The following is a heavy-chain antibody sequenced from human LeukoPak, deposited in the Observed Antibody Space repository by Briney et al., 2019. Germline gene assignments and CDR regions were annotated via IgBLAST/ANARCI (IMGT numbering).Heavy chain of an antibody. CDR1: GFTFSSHA. CDR3: ARQRTVAGTGFDY. Sequence: PGGSLRLSCAASGFTFSSHAMHWVRQAPGKGLEWVAVISYDGSNKYYADSVKGRFTISRDNSKNTLYLQMNSLRAEDTAVYYCARQRTVAGTGFDYWGQGTLVTVSS. D-gene: IGHD6-19*01. V-gene: IGHV3-30*01. CDR2: ISYDGSNK. J-gene: IGHJ4*02.